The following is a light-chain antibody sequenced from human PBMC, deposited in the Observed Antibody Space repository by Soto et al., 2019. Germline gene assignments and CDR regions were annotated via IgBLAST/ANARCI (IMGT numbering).Light chain of an antibody. Sequence: EIELTQSPATLSLSPGERATLSCRASQSVSSYLAWYQQKPGQAPRLLIYDASNRATGIPARFSGSGSGTDFTLTISSLEPEDFAVYYCQQRSNWPPITFGQGTRLETK. CDR2: DAS. CDR3: QQRSNWPPIT. V-gene: IGKV3-11*01. CDR1: QSVSSY. J-gene: IGKJ5*01.